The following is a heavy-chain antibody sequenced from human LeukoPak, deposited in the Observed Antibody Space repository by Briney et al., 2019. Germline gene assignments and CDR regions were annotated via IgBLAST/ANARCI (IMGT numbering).Heavy chain of an antibody. J-gene: IGHJ3*02. CDR1: GFTFSDYY. CDR3: VRDLGRSDAFDI. V-gene: IGHV3-11*04. Sequence: GGSLRLSCAASGFTFSDYYMSWIRQAPGKGLEGVSYISSSGSTIYYADSVKGRFTISRDNAKNSLYLQMNSLRAEDTAVYYCVRDLGRSDAFDIWGQGTMVTVSS. CDR2: ISSSGSTI.